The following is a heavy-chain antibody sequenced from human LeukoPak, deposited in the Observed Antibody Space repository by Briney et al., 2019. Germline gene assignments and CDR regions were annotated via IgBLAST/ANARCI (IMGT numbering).Heavy chain of an antibody. V-gene: IGHV3-48*03. CDR1: GFTFSSYE. CDR2: ISSSGSTI. Sequence: GGSLRLSCAAPGFTFSSYEMNWVRQAPGKGLEWVSYISSSGSTIYYADSVKGRFTISRDNAKNSLYLQMNSLRAEDTAVYYCARGGSSSLYYYYYYMDVWGKGTTVTVSS. J-gene: IGHJ6*03. CDR3: ARGGSSSLYYYYYYMDV. D-gene: IGHD6-6*01.